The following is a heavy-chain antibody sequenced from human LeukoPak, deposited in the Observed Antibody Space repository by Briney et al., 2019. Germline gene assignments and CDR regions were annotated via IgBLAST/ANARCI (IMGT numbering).Heavy chain of an antibody. J-gene: IGHJ4*02. CDR3: ARGASSSGWYCY. D-gene: IGHD6-19*01. CDR1: GYTFTSYG. Sequence: ASVKVSCKASGYTFTSYGISWVRQAPGAGLEWMGCISAYNGNTNYAQKLEGRVTMTTDTSTSTAYMELRSLRSDDTAVYYCARGASSSGWYCYWGQGTLVTVSS. CDR2: ISAYNGNT. V-gene: IGHV1-18*01.